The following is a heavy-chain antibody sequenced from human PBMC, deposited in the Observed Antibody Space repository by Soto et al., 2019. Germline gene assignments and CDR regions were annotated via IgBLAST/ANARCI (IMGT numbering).Heavy chain of an antibody. V-gene: IGHV5-51*01. Sequence: GESLKISCKHSGFNFPTFWIAWVRQMPGKGLEWMGTIYPDDSDTRYSPSFQGQVTISADKSIQTAYLQWGSLKASDSALYYCAREKYSSPRGGLDVRGQGTPVTVSS. J-gene: IGHJ6*02. CDR1: GFNFPTFW. CDR2: IYPDDSDT. D-gene: IGHD6-6*01. CDR3: AREKYSSPRGGLDV.